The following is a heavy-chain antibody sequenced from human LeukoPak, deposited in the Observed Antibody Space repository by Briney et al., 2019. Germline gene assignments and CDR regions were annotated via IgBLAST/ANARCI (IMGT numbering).Heavy chain of an antibody. D-gene: IGHD3-22*01. J-gene: IGHJ4*02. CDR2: IYSGGST. Sequence: QSGGSLRLSCAASGFTVSSNYMSWVRQAPGKGLEWVSVIYSGGSTYYADSVKGRFTISRDNSKNTLYLQMNSLRAEDTAVYYCARSLYYYDSSGYWGQGTLVTASS. CDR1: GFTVSSNY. CDR3: ARSLYYYDSSGY. V-gene: IGHV3-66*01.